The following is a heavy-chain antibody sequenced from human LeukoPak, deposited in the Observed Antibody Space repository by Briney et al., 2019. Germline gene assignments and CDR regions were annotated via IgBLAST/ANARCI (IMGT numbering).Heavy chain of an antibody. Sequence: GGSLRLSCAASGFTFSSYAMSWVRQAPGKGLEWVSAISGSGGSTYYADSVKGRFTISRDNSKNTLYLQMNSLRAEDTAVYYCAKAGITIFGVVTDGDYSDYWGQGTLVTVSS. J-gene: IGHJ4*02. V-gene: IGHV3-23*01. D-gene: IGHD3-3*01. CDR2: ISGSGGST. CDR3: AKAGITIFGVVTDGDYSDY. CDR1: GFTFSSYA.